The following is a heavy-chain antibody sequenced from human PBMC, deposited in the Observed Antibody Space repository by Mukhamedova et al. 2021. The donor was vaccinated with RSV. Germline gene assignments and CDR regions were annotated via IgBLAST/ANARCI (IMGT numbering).Heavy chain of an antibody. J-gene: IGHJ4*02. V-gene: IGHV1-2*02. Sequence: NYAQKFQGRVTMTRYTSINIAYMDLSRLRSDDTALYYCAKYRNYCSNPNCAGAFDYWGQGTLVTVSS. CDR3: AKYRNYCSNPNCAGAFDY. D-gene: IGHD2-8*01.